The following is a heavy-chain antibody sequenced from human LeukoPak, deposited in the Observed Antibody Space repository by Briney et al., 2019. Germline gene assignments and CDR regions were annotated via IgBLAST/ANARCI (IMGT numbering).Heavy chain of an antibody. CDR2: ISRRSTYI. Sequence: GGSLRLSCAASGFTFSSYSMNWVRQPPGKGLEWVSSISRRSTYIYYADSVKGRFTISKDNAKNSLYLQMDSLRAEDTAVYYCARAQVGYNWFDPWGQGTLVTVSS. V-gene: IGHV3-21*01. D-gene: IGHD1-26*01. CDR3: ARAQVGYNWFDP. CDR1: GFTFSSYS. J-gene: IGHJ5*02.